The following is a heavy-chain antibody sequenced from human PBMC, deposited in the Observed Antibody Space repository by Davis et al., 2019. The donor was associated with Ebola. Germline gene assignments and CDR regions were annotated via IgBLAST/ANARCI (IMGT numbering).Heavy chain of an antibody. CDR2: AHYTGYT. J-gene: IGHJ5*02. D-gene: IGHD3-22*01. V-gene: IGHV4-59*01. Sequence: SETLSLTCTVSGVSLRSYYWTWIRQPPGKGLEWIGSAHYTGYTNFNPSLKSRVSISVATSKNQFSLKLSSVTAADTAVYYCARARGSGYYFGSSWFDPWGQGTLVTVSS. CDR1: GVSLRSYY. CDR3: ARARGSGYYFGSSWFDP.